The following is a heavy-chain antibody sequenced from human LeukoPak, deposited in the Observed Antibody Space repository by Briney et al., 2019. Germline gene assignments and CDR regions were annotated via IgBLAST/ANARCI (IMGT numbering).Heavy chain of an antibody. J-gene: IGHJ6*02. CDR2: ISSSGSTI. D-gene: IGHD1-26*01. CDR3: ASVRATTNYYYYYGMDV. Sequence: GGSLRLSCAASGFTFSDYYMSWIRQAPGKGLEWVSYISSSGSTIYYADSVKGRFTISRDNAKNSLYLQMNSLRAEDTAVYYCASVRATTNYYYYYGMDVWGQGTTVTVSS. CDR1: GFTFSDYY. V-gene: IGHV3-11*04.